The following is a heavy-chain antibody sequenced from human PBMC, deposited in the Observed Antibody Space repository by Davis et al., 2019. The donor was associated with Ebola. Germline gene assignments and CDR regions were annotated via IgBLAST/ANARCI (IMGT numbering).Heavy chain of an antibody. Sequence: AASVKVSCKASGYTFTSYAMHWVRQAPGQRLEWMGWINAGNGNTKYSQKFQGRVTMTTDTSTSTAYMELSSLRSEDTAVYYCARERSSGYQGYWFDPWGQGTLVTVSS. J-gene: IGHJ5*02. V-gene: IGHV1-3*01. CDR2: INAGNGNT. D-gene: IGHD3-22*01. CDR3: ARERSSGYQGYWFDP. CDR1: GYTFTSYA.